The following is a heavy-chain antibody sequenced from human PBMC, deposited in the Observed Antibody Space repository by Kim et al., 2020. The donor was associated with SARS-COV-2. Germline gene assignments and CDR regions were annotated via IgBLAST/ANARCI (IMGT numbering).Heavy chain of an antibody. CDR3: ARERDCSSTSCYS. D-gene: IGHD2-2*01. V-gene: IGHV1-69*04. Sequence: SVKVSCKASGGTFSSYAISWVRQAPGQGLERMGRIIPILGIANYAQKFQGRVTITADKSTSTAYMELSSLRSEDTAVYYCARERDCSSTSCYSWGQGTLVTVSS. CDR1: GGTFSSYA. CDR2: IIPILGIA. J-gene: IGHJ5*02.